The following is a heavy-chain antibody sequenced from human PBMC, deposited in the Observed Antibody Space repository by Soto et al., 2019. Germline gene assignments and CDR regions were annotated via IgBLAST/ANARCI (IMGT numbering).Heavy chain of an antibody. J-gene: IGHJ4*02. CDR3: AKRLRPFSGYDLFDY. CDR2: ISGSGGST. D-gene: IGHD5-12*01. V-gene: IGHV3-23*01. CDR1: GFTFSSYA. Sequence: GGSLRLSCAASGFTFSSYAMSWVRQAPGKGLEWVSAISGSGGSTYYADSVKGRFTISRDNSKNTLYLQMNGLRAEDTAVYYCAKRLRPFSGYDLFDYWGQGTLVTVSS.